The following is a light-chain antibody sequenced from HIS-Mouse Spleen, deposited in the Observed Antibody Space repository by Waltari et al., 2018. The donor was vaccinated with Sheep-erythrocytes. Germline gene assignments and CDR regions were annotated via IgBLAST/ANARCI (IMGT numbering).Light chain of an antibody. V-gene: IGLV2-23*01. CDR1: SSDVGGYNL. J-gene: IGLJ3*02. Sequence: QSALTQPASVSGSPGQSITIPCNGTSSDVGGYNLVPWYQQHPGKAPKLMIYEGSKRPSGVSNRFSGSKSGNTASLTISGLQAEDEADYYCCSYAGSSTWVFGGGTKLTVL. CDR3: CSYAGSSTWV. CDR2: EGS.